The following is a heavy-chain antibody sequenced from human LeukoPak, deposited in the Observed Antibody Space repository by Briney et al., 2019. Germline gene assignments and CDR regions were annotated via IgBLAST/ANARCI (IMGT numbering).Heavy chain of an antibody. Sequence: GGSLRLSCAASGFTFADYAMSWVRQAPGKGLEWVSGLTSSDGRTYYADSVQRRFTISKDNSKNMLYLQMNSVRAEDTAVYYCARDMYDGSGYLFDFWGQGTLVTVSS. J-gene: IGHJ4*02. D-gene: IGHD3-22*01. CDR2: LTSSDGRT. V-gene: IGHV3-23*01. CDR1: GFTFADYA. CDR3: ARDMYDGSGYLFDF.